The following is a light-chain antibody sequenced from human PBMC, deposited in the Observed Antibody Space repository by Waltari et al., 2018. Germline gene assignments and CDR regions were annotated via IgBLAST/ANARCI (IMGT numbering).Light chain of an antibody. CDR1: NIGTRG. CDR3: QVWDYTSGHGV. CDR2: GDS. V-gene: IGLV3-21*02. Sequence: SYVLTQPPSVSGAPGQTARITCGGDNIGTRGVHWYQQKPGQAPVLVVHGDSHRPSGIPERFSGSNFGSTATLIISNIEAGDEADYYCQVWDYTSGHGVFGTGTRVTVL. J-gene: IGLJ1*01.